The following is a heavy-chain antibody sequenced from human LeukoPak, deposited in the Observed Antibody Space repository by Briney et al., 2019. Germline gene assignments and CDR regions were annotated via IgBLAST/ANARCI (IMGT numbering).Heavy chain of an antibody. CDR3: ARDAGGEDFWSGYYTGYFDY. Sequence: PGGSLRHACAASGFTFSSYNMNWVRQAPGKGLEWVSYITSSSSTIYYADSVKGRSTISRDNAKNSLYLQMNSLRAEDTAVYYCARDAGGEDFWSGYYTGYFDYWGQGTLVTVSS. J-gene: IGHJ4*02. CDR1: GFTFSSYN. V-gene: IGHV3-48*01. D-gene: IGHD3-3*01. CDR2: ITSSSSTI.